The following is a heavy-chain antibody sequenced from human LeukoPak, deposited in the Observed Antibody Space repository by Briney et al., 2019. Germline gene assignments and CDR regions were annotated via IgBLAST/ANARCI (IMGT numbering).Heavy chain of an antibody. CDR3: AKTYYYDSSGYYYGLWYFDY. CDR1: GFTFSSYA. J-gene: IGHJ4*02. V-gene: IGHV3-23*01. D-gene: IGHD3-22*01. CDR2: ISGSGGST. Sequence: GGSLRLSCAASGFTFSSYAMNWVRQAPGKGLEWVSAISGSGGSTYYADSVKGRFTISRDNSKNTLYLQMNSLRAEDTAVYYCAKTYYYDSSGYYYGLWYFDYWGQGTLVTVSS.